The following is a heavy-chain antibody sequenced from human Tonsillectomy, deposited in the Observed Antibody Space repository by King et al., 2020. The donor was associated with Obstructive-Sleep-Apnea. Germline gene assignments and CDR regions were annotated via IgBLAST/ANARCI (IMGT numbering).Heavy chain of an antibody. D-gene: IGHD2-21*02. CDR2: IKQDGSEE. J-gene: IGHJ4*02. CDR3: ARHPYCGGDCYSFDY. V-gene: IGHV3-7*03. CDR1: GFSFSSHW. Sequence: VQLVESGGGLVQPGGSLRLACVASGFSFSSHWMSWVRQAPGKGLEWVANIKQDGSEEYYVDSVNGRSTISRDNAKNSVYLQMNSLRVEDTAVYYCARHPYCGGDCYSFDYWGQGTLVTVSS.